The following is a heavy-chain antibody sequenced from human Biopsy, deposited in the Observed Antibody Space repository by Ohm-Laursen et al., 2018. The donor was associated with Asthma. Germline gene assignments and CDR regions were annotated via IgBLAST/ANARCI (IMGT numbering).Heavy chain of an antibody. D-gene: IGHD3-9*01. V-gene: IGHV1-3*01. CDR3: ARTYYDFLTGQVNDVFAI. J-gene: IGHJ3*02. Sequence: GASVKVSCKASGYTFINYAIHWVRQAPGQRLEWMGWINAGNGNTKYSQKFRGRVTITRDTSASTAYMDLSSLRSEDTAVYYCARTYYDFLTGQVNDVFAIWGQGTMVTVSS. CDR1: GYTFINYA. CDR2: INAGNGNT.